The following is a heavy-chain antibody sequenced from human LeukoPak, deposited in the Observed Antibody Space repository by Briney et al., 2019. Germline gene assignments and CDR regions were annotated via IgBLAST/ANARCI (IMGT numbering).Heavy chain of an antibody. V-gene: IGHV1-24*01. Sequence: ASVKVSCKVSGYTRTELSMHWVRQAPGKGLEWMGGFDPEDGETIYAQKFQGRVTMTGDTSTDTAYMELSSLRSEDTAVFYCATGVAARPADYWGQGTLVTVSS. J-gene: IGHJ4*02. D-gene: IGHD6-6*01. CDR2: FDPEDGET. CDR1: GYTRTELS. CDR3: ATGVAARPADY.